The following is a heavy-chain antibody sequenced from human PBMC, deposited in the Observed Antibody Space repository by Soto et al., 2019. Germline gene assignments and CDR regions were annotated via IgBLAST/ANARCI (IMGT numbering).Heavy chain of an antibody. J-gene: IGHJ6*02. D-gene: IGHD3-10*01. CDR3: ARLRITMVRGVPYYYYYYGMDV. Sequence: LSLTCAVYGGSFSGYYWSWIRQPPGKGLEWIGEINHSGSTNHNPSLKSRVTISVDTSKNQFSLKLSSVTAADTAVYYCARLRITMVRGVPYYYYYYGMDVWGQGTTVTVSS. CDR1: GGSFSGYY. CDR2: INHSGST. V-gene: IGHV4-34*01.